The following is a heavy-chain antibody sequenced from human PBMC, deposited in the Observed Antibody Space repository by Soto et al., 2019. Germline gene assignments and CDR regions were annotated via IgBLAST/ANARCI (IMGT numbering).Heavy chain of an antibody. CDR3: ARENQPRGLSFYYSGVDV. J-gene: IGHJ6*02. Sequence: QVQLVQSGAEVKKPGASVKVSCKTSGYIFTSYAIHWVRQAPGQRLEWMGWINPDNGNTKYSQNFQGRVTITRDTSAGTAYMELSSLRSEDTAVYYCARENQPRGLSFYYSGVDVWGQGTTVTVSS. CDR2: INPDNGNT. CDR1: GYIFTSYA. V-gene: IGHV1-3*01. D-gene: IGHD2-2*01.